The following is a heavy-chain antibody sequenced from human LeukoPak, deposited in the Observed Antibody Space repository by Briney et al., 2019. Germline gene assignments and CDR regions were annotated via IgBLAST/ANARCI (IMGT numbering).Heavy chain of an antibody. D-gene: IGHD3-10*01. CDR1: GFSFSVYE. J-gene: IGHJ4*02. CDR3: AKDRYYGRTASDY. CDR2: ISGSGGST. V-gene: IGHV3-23*01. Sequence: GGSLRLSCAASGFSFSVYEMHWVRQAPGKGLEWISAISGSGGSTYYADSVKGRFTISRDNSKNTLYLQMNSLRAEDTAVYYCAKDRYYGRTASDYWGQGTLVTVSS.